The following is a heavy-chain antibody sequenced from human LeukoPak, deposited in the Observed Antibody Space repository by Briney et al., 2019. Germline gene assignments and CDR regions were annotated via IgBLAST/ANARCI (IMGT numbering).Heavy chain of an antibody. V-gene: IGHV4-4*02. CDR1: GGSISSSNW. CDR3: ASHYYGSGSYYI. D-gene: IGHD3-10*01. J-gene: IGHJ4*02. Sequence: SETLSLTCAVSGGSISSSNWWSWVRQPPGKGLEWIGEIYHSGSTNYNPSPKSRVTISVDKSKNQFSLKLSSVTAADTAVYYCASHYYGSGSYYIWGQGTLVTVSS. CDR2: IYHSGST.